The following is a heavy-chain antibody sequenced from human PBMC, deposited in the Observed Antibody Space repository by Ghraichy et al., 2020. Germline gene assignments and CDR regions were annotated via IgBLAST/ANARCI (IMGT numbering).Heavy chain of an antibody. J-gene: IGHJ6*02. CDR1: GYSISNGFY. CDR2: LYHDGST. CDR3: ARGGPRRGYGLDV. Sequence: SETLSPTCIVSGYSISNGFYWGWIRQPPGQGLEWIGSLYHDGSTYYNTSLKSRVTFSVDMSKNHFSLRLSSVTAADTAVYYCARGGPRRGYGLDVWGQGTAVTVSS. D-gene: IGHD1-26*01. V-gene: IGHV4-38-2*02.